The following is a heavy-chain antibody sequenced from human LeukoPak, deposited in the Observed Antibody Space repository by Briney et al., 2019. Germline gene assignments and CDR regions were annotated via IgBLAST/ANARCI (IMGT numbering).Heavy chain of an antibody. CDR3: ARGDIVVVPASWIYYCGMDV. D-gene: IGHD2-2*01. J-gene: IGHJ6*02. Sequence: SETLSLTCAVYGGSFSGYYWSWIRQPPGKGLEWIGEINHSGSTNYNPSLKSRVTISVDTSKNQFSLKLSSVTAADTAVYYCARGDIVVVPASWIYYCGMDVWGQGTTVTVSS. CDR2: INHSGST. V-gene: IGHV4-34*01. CDR1: GGSFSGYY.